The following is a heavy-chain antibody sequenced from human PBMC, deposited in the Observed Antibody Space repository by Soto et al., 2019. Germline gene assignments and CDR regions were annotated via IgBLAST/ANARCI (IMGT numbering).Heavy chain of an antibody. V-gene: IGHV3-21*06. CDR1: GFTFTRYS. D-gene: IGHD3-10*01. Sequence: GGSLRLSCAASGFTFTRYSMNWVRQAPGKGLEWVSSISSTTNYIYYGDSMKGRFTISRDNAKNSLYLEMNSLRAEDTAVYYCARESGDLTSSCDCWGQGTLVTVSS. CDR3: ARESGDLTSSCDC. J-gene: IGHJ4*02. CDR2: ISSTTNYI.